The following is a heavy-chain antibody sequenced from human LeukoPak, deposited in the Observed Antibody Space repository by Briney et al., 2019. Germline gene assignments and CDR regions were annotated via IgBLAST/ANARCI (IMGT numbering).Heavy chain of an antibody. J-gene: IGHJ4*02. Sequence: GGSLRLSCSAAGFTLKNYAMYWVRQAPGKGLEWVSVISPSETTYYADSVQGRFTISRDRSKNTLFLQMTNLRAEDTAVYYCGREVSGRGWTYIDSWGQGTLVTISS. CDR3: GREVSGRGWTYIDS. V-gene: IGHV3-53*01. CDR2: ISPSETT. D-gene: IGHD3-10*01. CDR1: GFTLKNYA.